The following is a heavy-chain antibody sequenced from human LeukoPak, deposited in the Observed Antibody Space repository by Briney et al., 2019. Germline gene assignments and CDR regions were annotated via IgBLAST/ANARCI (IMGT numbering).Heavy chain of an antibody. Sequence: GGSLRLSCGASGFTFSNYGMLWVRQAPGKGLDWVAFIRYDGNNKLYADSVKGRFTISRDNSKNTLYLHINSLRAEDTAVYYCARVVGAFDYWGQGTLVTVSS. D-gene: IGHD1-26*01. J-gene: IGHJ4*02. CDR1: GFTFSNYG. CDR3: ARVVGAFDY. V-gene: IGHV3-30*02. CDR2: IRYDGNNK.